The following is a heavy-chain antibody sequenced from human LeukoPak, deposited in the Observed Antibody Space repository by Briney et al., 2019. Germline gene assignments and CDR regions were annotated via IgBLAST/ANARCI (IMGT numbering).Heavy chain of an antibody. V-gene: IGHV3-48*02. CDR2: ISSSSSNI. Sequence: GGSLRLSRAASVFTFRRSSMNGVRQAPGKGLEGVSYISSSSSNIRYAESVKGRFAMARDNAKNSLYLQMNSLRDEDTAVYYCAREMAYYFDSSGYSFWGQGTLVTVSS. D-gene: IGHD3-22*01. CDR1: VFTFRRSS. J-gene: IGHJ4*02. CDR3: AREMAYYFDSSGYSF.